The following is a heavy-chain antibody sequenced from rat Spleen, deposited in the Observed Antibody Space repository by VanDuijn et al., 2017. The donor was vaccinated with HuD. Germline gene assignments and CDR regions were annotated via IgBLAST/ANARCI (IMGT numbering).Heavy chain of an antibody. J-gene: IGHJ2*01. Sequence: EVQLVESGGGLVQPGXXLKLSCXXXGFXXNKYXXTWXXXAPGSGLDWVASGTNSGGSTYYPDSVKGRFTISRANAKSTLYLQMNSLRTEDTATYYCTREDWSFDNWGQGVMVTVSS. CDR3: TREDWSFDN. D-gene: IGHD4-2*01. V-gene: IGHV5-31*01. CDR2: GTNSGGST. CDR1: GFXXNKYX.